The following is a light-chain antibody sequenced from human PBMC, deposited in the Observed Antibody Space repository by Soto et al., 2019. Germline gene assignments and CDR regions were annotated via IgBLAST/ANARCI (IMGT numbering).Light chain of an antibody. CDR1: QSVSYS. Sequence: ELVLTQSPATLSLSPGERATLSCRASQSVSYSLAWYQQKPGQAPRLLIYDASNRATGIPARFSGSGSGTDFTLTISSLVPEDFADDYCQQRNNWEWTFGQGTNVDIK. J-gene: IGKJ1*01. V-gene: IGKV3-11*01. CDR2: DAS. CDR3: QQRNNWEWT.